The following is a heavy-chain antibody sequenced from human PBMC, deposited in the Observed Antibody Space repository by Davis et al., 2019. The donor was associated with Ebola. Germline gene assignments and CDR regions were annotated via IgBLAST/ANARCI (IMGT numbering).Heavy chain of an antibody. V-gene: IGHV3-21*01. CDR2: ISATSYYI. Sequence: PGGSLRLSCAASGFTFDAFGMSWVRQVPGKGLEWVSSISATSYYINYADSLKGRFTISRDNAKNSLYLQMNSLRAEDTAVYYCTNSFRWLWGQGTLVTGSS. CDR3: TNSFRWL. J-gene: IGHJ4*02. CDR1: GFTFDAFG. D-gene: IGHD4-23*01.